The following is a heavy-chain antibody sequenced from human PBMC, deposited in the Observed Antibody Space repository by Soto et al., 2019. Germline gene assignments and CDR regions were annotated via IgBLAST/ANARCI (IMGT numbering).Heavy chain of an antibody. Sequence: ASVKVSCKASGYTFTSYAMHWLRQSPGQRLEWMGWINAGNGNTKYSQKFQGRVTITRDTSASTAYMELSSLRSEDTAVYYCARQTTVDGAYFDYWGQGTLVTVSS. D-gene: IGHD4-17*01. CDR2: INAGNGNT. V-gene: IGHV1-3*01. CDR3: ARQTTVDGAYFDY. CDR1: GYTFTSYA. J-gene: IGHJ4*02.